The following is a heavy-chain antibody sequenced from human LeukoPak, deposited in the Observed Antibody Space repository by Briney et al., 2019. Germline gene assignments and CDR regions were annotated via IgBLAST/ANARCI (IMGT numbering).Heavy chain of an antibody. J-gene: IGHJ4*02. CDR3: AREDGDYYFDY. Sequence: PSETLSLTCTVSGGSISSYYWSWIRQPPGKGLEWIGYFYYSRSTNYNPSLKSRVTISVDTSKNQFSLKLSSVTAADTAVYYCAREDGDYYFDYWGQGTLVTVSS. D-gene: IGHD4-17*01. CDR1: GGSISSYY. CDR2: FYYSRST. V-gene: IGHV4-59*01.